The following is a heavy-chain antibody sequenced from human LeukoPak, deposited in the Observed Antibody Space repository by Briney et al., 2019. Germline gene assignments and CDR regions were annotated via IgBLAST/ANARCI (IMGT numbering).Heavy chain of an antibody. J-gene: IGHJ4*02. V-gene: IGHV3-23*01. Sequence: GGSLRLSCAASEFTFSRSAMSWVRQAPGKGLEWVSAISNNGGYTYYADSVQGLFTISRDNSKSTLCLQMNSLRAEDTAVYYCAKQLGYCSDGSCYFPYWGQGTLVTVSS. CDR3: AKQLGYCSDGSCYFPY. D-gene: IGHD2-15*01. CDR2: ISNNGGYT. CDR1: EFTFSRSA.